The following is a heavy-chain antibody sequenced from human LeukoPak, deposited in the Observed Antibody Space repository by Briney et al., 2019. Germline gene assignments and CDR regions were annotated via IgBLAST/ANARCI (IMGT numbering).Heavy chain of an antibody. V-gene: IGHV3-64*01. CDR3: ARGRKYYYDSSGHSPGAFDI. D-gene: IGHD3-22*01. J-gene: IGHJ3*02. Sequence: PGGSLRLSCAASGFTFSSYAMHWVRQAPGKGLEYVSAISSNGGSTYYANSVKGRFTSSRDNSKNTLYLQMGSLRAEDMAVYYCARGRKYYYDSSGHSPGAFDIWGQGTMVTVSS. CDR1: GFTFSSYA. CDR2: ISSNGGST.